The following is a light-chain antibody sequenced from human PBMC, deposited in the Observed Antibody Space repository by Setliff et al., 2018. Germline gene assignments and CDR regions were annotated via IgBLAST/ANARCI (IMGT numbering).Light chain of an antibody. CDR2: GVL. CDR3: SSYTSSSTL. V-gene: IGLV2-14*03. J-gene: IGLJ1*01. CDR1: SGDVGGYDF. Sequence: QSALAQPASVSGSPGQSITISCTGTSGDVGGYDFVSWYQQHPGKAPKLMIFGVLNRPSGVSDRFSGSKSGNTASLTITGLQAEDEADYYCSSYTSSSTLFGTGTKVTVL.